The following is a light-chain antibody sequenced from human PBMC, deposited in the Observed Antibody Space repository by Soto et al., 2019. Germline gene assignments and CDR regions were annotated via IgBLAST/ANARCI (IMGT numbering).Light chain of an antibody. V-gene: IGKV3-11*01. CDR1: KSVSTY. Sequence: EVVLTQSPATLSLSPGERATLSCRASKSVSTYLAWYQQKPGQPPRLLIYGASNRATGTPARFSGSGSGTDFTLTISSLEPEDFAVYFCHQRSNWPPFTFGPGTKVEI. CDR2: GAS. J-gene: IGKJ3*01. CDR3: HQRSNWPPFT.